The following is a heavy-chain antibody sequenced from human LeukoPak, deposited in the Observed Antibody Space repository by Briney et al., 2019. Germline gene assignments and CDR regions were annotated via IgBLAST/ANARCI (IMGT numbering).Heavy chain of an antibody. V-gene: IGHV3-21*01. D-gene: IGHD3-10*01. CDR3: ARDHYGSGSAFDI. Sequence: GGSLRLSCAASGFTFSSYSMNWVRQAPGKGLEWVSSISSSSSYIYYADSVKGRFTISRDNAKNSLYLQMNSLRAEDTAVYYCARDHYGSGSAFDIWGQGSMVTVSS. CDR2: ISSSSSYI. J-gene: IGHJ3*02. CDR1: GFTFSSYS.